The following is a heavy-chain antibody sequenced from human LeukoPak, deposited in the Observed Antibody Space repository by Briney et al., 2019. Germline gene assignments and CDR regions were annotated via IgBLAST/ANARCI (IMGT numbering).Heavy chain of an antibody. CDR3: VRFGLTSSLDY. Sequence: GESLKISCKGSGYSFTNYWIGWVRQMPGKGLEWMGIIYPGDSETRYSPSFQGHITISADKSISTAYLQLSGLRASDTAIYYCVRFGLTSSLDYWGQGTLVTVSS. J-gene: IGHJ4*02. CDR1: GYSFTNYW. CDR2: IYPGDSET. D-gene: IGHD6-13*01. V-gene: IGHV5-51*01.